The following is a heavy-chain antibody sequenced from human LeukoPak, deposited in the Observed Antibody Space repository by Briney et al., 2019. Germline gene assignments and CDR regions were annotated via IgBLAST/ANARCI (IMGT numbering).Heavy chain of an antibody. CDR3: ARGLTAISLYFDY. Sequence: SETLSLTCIVSGGSISSYYWSWIRQPPGKGLEWIGYIYYSGSTNYNPSLKSGVTISVDTSKNQFSMKLSSVTAADTAVYYCARGLTAISLYFDYWGQGTLVTVSS. D-gene: IGHD2-21*02. CDR2: IYYSGST. J-gene: IGHJ4*02. V-gene: IGHV4-59*01. CDR1: GGSISSYY.